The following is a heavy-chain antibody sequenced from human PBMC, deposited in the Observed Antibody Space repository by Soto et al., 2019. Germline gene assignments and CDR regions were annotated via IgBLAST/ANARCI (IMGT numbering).Heavy chain of an antibody. CDR1: GGSISSYY. CDR3: ARRYGSCFDY. D-gene: IGHD5-18*01. V-gene: IGHV4-59*08. CDR2: IYYSGST. J-gene: IGHJ4*02. Sequence: TSETLSLTCTVSGGSISSYYRSWIRQPPGKGLEWIGYIYYSGSTNYNPSLKSRVTISVDTSKNQFSLKLSSVTAADTDVYYCARRYGSCFDYWGQGTLVTVSS.